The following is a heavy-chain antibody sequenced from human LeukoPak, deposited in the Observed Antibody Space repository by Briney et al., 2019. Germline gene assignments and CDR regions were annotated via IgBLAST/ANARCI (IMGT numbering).Heavy chain of an antibody. CDR1: GGPFSGYY. D-gene: IGHD3-22*01. CDR3: ARGRDRDYDSSGYYYFDY. J-gene: IGHJ4*02. V-gene: IGHV4-34*01. Sequence: SETLSLTCAVYGGPFSGYYWSWIRQPPGKGLEWIGEINHSGSTNHNPSLKSRVTISVDTSKNQFSLKLSSVTAADTAVYYCARGRDRDYDSSGYYYFDYWGQGTLVTVSS. CDR2: INHSGST.